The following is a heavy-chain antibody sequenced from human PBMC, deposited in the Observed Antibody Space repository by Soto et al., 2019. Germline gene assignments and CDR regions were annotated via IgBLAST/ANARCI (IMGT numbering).Heavy chain of an antibody. J-gene: IGHJ6*02. CDR3: ARDQFPRPPHYYYGMDV. Sequence: GGSLRLSCAASGFTFSSYWMSWVRQAPGKGLEWVANIKQDGSEKYYVDSVKGRFTISRDNAKNSLYLQMNSLRAEDTAVYYCARDQFPRPPHYYYGMDVWGQGTTVTVSS. CDR2: IKQDGSEK. CDR1: GFTFSSYW. V-gene: IGHV3-7*03.